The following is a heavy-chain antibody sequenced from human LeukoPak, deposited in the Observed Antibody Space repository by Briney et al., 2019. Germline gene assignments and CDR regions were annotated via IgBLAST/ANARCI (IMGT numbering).Heavy chain of an antibody. Sequence: SETLSLTCAVSGDSIRSDRWNWIRQIPGKGLEWIGYIYHTAATNYNHSFRTRVTMSLDTSNNKFSLRLTSVTAADTAVYYCARTPARSGWAYYIDNWGQGALVTVSS. D-gene: IGHD6-19*01. J-gene: IGHJ4*02. V-gene: IGHV4-4*09. CDR3: ARTPARSGWAYYIDN. CDR2: IYHTAAT. CDR1: GDSIRSDR.